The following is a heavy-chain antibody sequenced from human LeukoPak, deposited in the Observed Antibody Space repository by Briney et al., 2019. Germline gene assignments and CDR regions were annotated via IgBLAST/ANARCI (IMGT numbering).Heavy chain of an antibody. V-gene: IGHV3-23*01. CDR2: IRGSGGST. CDR3: ARGSGTYYPIFDC. Sequence: GGSLRLSCAASGFTFSSSAMSWVRQAPGKGLQWVSAIRGSGGSTYYADSVKGRFTISRDNSKNTLYLQMNSLRAEDTAVYYCARGSGTYYPIFDCWGQGALVTVSS. J-gene: IGHJ4*02. CDR1: GFTFSSSA. D-gene: IGHD1-26*01.